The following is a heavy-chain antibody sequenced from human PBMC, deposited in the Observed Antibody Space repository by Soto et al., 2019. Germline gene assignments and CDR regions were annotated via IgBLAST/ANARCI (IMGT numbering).Heavy chain of an antibody. CDR2: ISYDGSNK. CDR3: ARVPEEGAAAGT. D-gene: IGHD6-13*01. Sequence: QVQLVESGGGVVQPGRSLRLSCAASGFTFSSYAMHWVRQAPGKGLEWVAVISYDGSNKYYADSVKGRFTIPRDNSKNTLYLQMNSLRAEDTAVYYCARVPEEGAAAGTWGQGTLVTVSS. CDR1: GFTFSSYA. V-gene: IGHV3-30-3*01. J-gene: IGHJ5*02.